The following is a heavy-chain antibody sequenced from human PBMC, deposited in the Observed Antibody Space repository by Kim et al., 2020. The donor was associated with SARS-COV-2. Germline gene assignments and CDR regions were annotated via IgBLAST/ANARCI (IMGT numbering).Heavy chain of an antibody. V-gene: IGHV4-34*01. CDR1: GGSFSGYY. J-gene: IGHJ4*02. CDR3: ARAWEDSSSGGGLDY. Sequence: SETLSLTCAVYGGSFSGYYWSWIRQPPGKGLEWIGEINHSGSTNYNPSLKSRVTISVDTSKNQFSLKLSSVTAADTAVYYCARAWEDSSSGGGLDYWGQGTLVTVSS. CDR2: INHSGST. D-gene: IGHD6-13*01.